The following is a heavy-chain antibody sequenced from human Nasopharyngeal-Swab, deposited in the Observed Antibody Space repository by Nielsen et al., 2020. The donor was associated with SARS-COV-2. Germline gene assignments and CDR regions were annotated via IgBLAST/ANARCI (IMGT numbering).Heavy chain of an antibody. D-gene: IGHD2-15*01. CDR3: ARGYCSGGSCYRYYYYYYMDV. J-gene: IGHJ6*03. V-gene: IGHV4-59*01. CDR2: IYYSGST. Sequence: RQAPGKGLEWIGYIYYSGSTKCNPSLKSRVTISVDTSKNQFSLKLSSVTAADTAVYYCARGYCSGGSCYRYYYYYYMDVWGKGTTVTVSS.